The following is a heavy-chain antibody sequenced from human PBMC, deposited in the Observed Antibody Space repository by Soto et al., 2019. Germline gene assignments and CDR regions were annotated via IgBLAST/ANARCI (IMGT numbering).Heavy chain of an antibody. J-gene: IGHJ4*02. D-gene: IGHD2-2*01. Sequence: GASVKVSLKASGYTFTSYGISWVRQAPGQGLEWMGWISVYNGNTNYAQKLQGRVAMTTDTSTGTAYMELGSLTSDDTAMYYCARATVPGARKIDYWGQGTLVTVSS. CDR1: GYTFTSYG. V-gene: IGHV1-18*01. CDR3: ARATVPGARKIDY. CDR2: ISVYNGNT.